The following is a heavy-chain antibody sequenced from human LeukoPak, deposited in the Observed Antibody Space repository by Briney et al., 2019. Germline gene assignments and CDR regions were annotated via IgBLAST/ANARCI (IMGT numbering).Heavy chain of an antibody. D-gene: IGHD2-2*01. Sequence: SVKVSCKASGGTFSSYAISWVRQAPGQGLEWMGGIIPIFGTANYAQKFQGRVTITADESTSTAYMELSSLRSEDTAVYYCARDPGYCSSTSCPNANYYYGMDVWGQGTTVTVSS. CDR3: ARDPGYCSSTSCPNANYYYGMDV. CDR2: IIPIFGTA. J-gene: IGHJ6*02. CDR1: GGTFSSYA. V-gene: IGHV1-69*13.